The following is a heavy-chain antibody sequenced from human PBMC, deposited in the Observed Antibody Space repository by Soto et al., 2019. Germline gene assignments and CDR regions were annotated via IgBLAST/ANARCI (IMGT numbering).Heavy chain of an antibody. D-gene: IGHD3-9*01. CDR3: ARDMGIRYFDWLGRRDAFDI. V-gene: IGHV4-31*03. CDR2: IYYSGST. J-gene: IGHJ3*02. CDR1: GGSISSGGYY. Sequence: TSETLSLTCTVSGGSISSGGYYWSWIRQHPGKGLEWIGYIYYSGSTYYNPSLKSRVTISVDTSKNQFSLKLSSVTAADTAVYYCARDMGIRYFDWLGRRDAFDIWGQGTMVTVSS.